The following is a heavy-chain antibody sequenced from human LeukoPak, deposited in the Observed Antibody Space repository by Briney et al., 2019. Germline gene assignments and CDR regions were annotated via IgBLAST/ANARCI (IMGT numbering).Heavy chain of an antibody. Sequence: GESLQISCKGSGYSFTSYWIGWVRQMPGKGLEWMGIIYPGDSDTRYSPSFQGQVTISADKSISTAYLQWSSLKASDTAMYYCARSFGSNYVYYGMDVWGQGTTVTVSS. CDR2: IYPGDSDT. CDR1: GYSFTSYW. D-gene: IGHD3-3*01. J-gene: IGHJ6*02. CDR3: ARSFGSNYVYYGMDV. V-gene: IGHV5-51*01.